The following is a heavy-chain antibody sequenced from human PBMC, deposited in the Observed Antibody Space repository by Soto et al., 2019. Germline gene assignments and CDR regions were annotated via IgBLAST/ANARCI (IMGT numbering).Heavy chain of an antibody. Sequence: EVQLLESGGDLVQPGGSLRLSCAASGFTFSSYAMSWVRQAPGKGLEWVSVINNSGANTYYADSVKGRFTISRDNSKNTLYLQMNSLGAEDTAVYYCATRKGGAATGDYWGQGTLVTVSS. CDR1: GFTFSSYA. D-gene: IGHD6-25*01. CDR3: ATRKGGAATGDY. CDR2: INNSGANT. V-gene: IGHV3-23*01. J-gene: IGHJ4*02.